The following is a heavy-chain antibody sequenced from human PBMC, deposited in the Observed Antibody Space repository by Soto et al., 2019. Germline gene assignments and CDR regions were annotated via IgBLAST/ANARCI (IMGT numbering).Heavy chain of an antibody. J-gene: IGHJ6*03. CDR3: ARESRDFYYYYLDV. V-gene: IGHV4-31*03. CDR2: IYYTGST. Sequence: QVQLQESGPGLVKPSQTLSLTCTVSGGSISSGGYYWSWIRQHPGKGLEWVGYIYYTGSTYSNPSIKSRVTISVDTSKNQFSLQLSSVTAADSAVYYCARESRDFYYYYLDVWGKGTTVTVSS. CDR1: GGSISSGGYY.